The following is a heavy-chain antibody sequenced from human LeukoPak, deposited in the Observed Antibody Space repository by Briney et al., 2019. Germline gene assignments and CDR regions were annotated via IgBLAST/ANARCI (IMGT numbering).Heavy chain of an antibody. V-gene: IGHV3-15*01. Sequence: PGGSLRLSCAASGFTFSNAWMSWVRQAPGKGLEWVCRIKSKTDGGTTDYAAPVKGRFTISRDDSKNTLYLQMNSLKTEDTAVYYCTTDPAGDRYYDILTGYQTYGMDVWGQGTTVTVSS. D-gene: IGHD3-9*01. J-gene: IGHJ6*02. CDR3: TTDPAGDRYYDILTGYQTYGMDV. CDR2: IKSKTDGGTT. CDR1: GFTFSNAW.